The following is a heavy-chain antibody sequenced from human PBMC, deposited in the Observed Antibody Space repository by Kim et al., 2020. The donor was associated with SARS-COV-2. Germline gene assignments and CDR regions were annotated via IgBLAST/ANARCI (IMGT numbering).Heavy chain of an antibody. V-gene: IGHV3-23*01. J-gene: IGHJ4*02. Sequence: ESVKGRFTISRDNSKNTLYLQMNSLRVEDTAVYYCAKGDCDSPTCYTANYWGRGTLVTVSS. CDR3: AKGDCDSPTCYTANY. D-gene: IGHD2-2*02.